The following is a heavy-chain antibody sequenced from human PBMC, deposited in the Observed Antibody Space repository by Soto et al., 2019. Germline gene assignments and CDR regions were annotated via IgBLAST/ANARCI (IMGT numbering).Heavy chain of an antibody. Sequence: QVQLQQWGAGLLKPSETLSLTCAVYGGSVSSGSYYWSWIRQPPGKALEWIGEMSHSGGCHFNPSLKSRVTISGDTSKDPFSLEMSSVTAADTALYYCARVERGTATTVVDAFDIWGPGTRVTVSS. CDR3: ARVERGTATTVVDAFDI. CDR2: MSHSGGC. CDR1: GGSVSSGSYY. J-gene: IGHJ3*02. V-gene: IGHV4-34*01. D-gene: IGHD1-1*01.